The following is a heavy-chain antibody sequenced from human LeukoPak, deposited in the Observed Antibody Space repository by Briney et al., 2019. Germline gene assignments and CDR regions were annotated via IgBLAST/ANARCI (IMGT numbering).Heavy chain of an antibody. CDR2: ISAYNGNT. CDR1: GYTFTSYG. D-gene: IGHD3-3*01. CDR3: ARGPPRDFHYMDV. V-gene: IGHV1-18*01. J-gene: IGHJ6*03. Sequence: RASVKVSCKASGYTFTSYGISWVRQAPGQGLEWMGWISAYNGNTNYAQKLQGSVTMTRDTSTSTVYMELSSLRSEDTAVYYCARGPPRDFHYMDVWGKGTTVTVSS.